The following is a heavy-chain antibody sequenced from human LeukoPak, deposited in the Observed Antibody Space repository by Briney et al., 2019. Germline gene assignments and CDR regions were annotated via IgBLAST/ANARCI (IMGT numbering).Heavy chain of an antibody. CDR1: GYTFTGYY. CDR2: INPNSGGT. J-gene: IGHJ5*02. CDR3: ARGGCSSTSCYTGSSGSGFGFDP. Sequence: ASVKVSCKASGYTFTGYYMHWVRQAPGQGLEWMGWINPNSGGTNYAQKFQGRVTMTRDTSISTAYMELSRLRSDDTAVYYCARGGCSSTSCYTGSSGSGFGFDPWGQGTLVTVSS. V-gene: IGHV1-2*02. D-gene: IGHD2-2*02.